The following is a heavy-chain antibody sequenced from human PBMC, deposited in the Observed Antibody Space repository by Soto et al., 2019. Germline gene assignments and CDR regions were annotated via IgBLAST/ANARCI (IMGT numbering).Heavy chain of an antibody. V-gene: IGHV3-15*07. CDR3: TTGDQWLVRI. D-gene: IGHD6-19*01. J-gene: IGHJ4*02. Sequence: EVQLVESGGGLVEPGGSLRLSCAASGFTFSNAWMNWVRQAPGKGLEWVGRIKNKTDGGTTDYAAPVKGRFTISRDDSKNTVYLQMNSLKTEDRAVYYCTTGDQWLVRIWGQGTLVTVSS. CDR2: IKNKTDGGTT. CDR1: GFTFSNAW.